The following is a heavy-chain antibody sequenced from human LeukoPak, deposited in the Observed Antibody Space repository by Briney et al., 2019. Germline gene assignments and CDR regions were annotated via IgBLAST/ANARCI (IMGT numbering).Heavy chain of an antibody. CDR2: IWYDGSNK. J-gene: IGHJ4*02. CDR1: GFTFSSYG. V-gene: IGHV3-33*01. Sequence: GSLRLSCAASGFTFSSYGMHWVRQAPGKGLEWVAVIWYDGSNKYYADSVKGRFTISRDNSKNTLYLQMNILRAEDTAVYYCARDRDYDYLDYWGQGALVTVSS. CDR3: ARDRDYDYLDY. D-gene: IGHD5-12*01.